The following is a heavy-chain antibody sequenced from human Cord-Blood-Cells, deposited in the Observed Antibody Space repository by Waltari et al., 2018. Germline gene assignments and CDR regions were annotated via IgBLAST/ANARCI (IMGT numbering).Heavy chain of an antibody. CDR1: GGSLSGYY. D-gene: IGHD2-2*01. CDR3: ARSKGSHCSSTSCYSNWFDP. J-gene: IGHJ5*02. CDR2: INHSVST. Sequence: QVQLQQWGAGLLKPSETLSLTCAVHGGSLSGYYWSWIRQTPGTGLEWIGEINHSVSTNYNPSLKSRVTISVDTSKNQFSLKLSSVTAADTAVYYCARSKGSHCSSTSCYSNWFDPWGQGTLVTVSS. V-gene: IGHV4-34*01.